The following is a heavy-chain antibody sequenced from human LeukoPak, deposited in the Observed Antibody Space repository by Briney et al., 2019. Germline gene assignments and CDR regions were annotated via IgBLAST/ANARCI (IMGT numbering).Heavy chain of an antibody. CDR3: ARESYCSGGSCYSPY. V-gene: IGHV3-66*01. J-gene: IGHJ4*02. Sequence: PGRSLRLSCAASGFTVSSNYMSWVRQAPGKGLEWVSVIYSGGSTYYADSVKGRFTISRDNSKNTLYLQMNSLRAEDTAVYYCARESYCSGGSCYSPYWGQGTLVTVSS. D-gene: IGHD2-15*01. CDR2: IYSGGST. CDR1: GFTVSSNY.